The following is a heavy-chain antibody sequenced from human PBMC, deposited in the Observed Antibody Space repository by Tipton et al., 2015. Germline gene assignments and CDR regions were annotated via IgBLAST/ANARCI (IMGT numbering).Heavy chain of an antibody. D-gene: IGHD3-10*01. CDR1: GFTFSSYS. V-gene: IGHV3-21*04. CDR2: ISSSSSYI. Sequence: SLRLSCEASGFTFSSYSMNWVRQAPGKGLEWVSSISSSSSYIYYADSVKGRFTISRDNAKNSLYLQMNSLRVEDTAIYYCAKSNDYGSGSYYPLPFFDYWGQGALVTVSS. CDR3: AKSNDYGSGSYYPLPFFDY. J-gene: IGHJ4*02.